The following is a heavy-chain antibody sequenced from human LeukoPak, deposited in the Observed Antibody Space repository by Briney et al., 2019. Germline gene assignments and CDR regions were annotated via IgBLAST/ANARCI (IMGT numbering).Heavy chain of an antibody. CDR3: PRGVMITFGGVIDLDAFDI. V-gene: IGHV1-18*01. D-gene: IGHD3-16*02. Sequence: GASVKVSCKASGGTFSSYAISWVRQAPGQGLEWMGWISAYNGNTNYAQKLQGRVTMTTDTSTSTAYMELRSLRSDDTAVYYCPRGVMITFGGVIDLDAFDIWGQGTMVTVSS. J-gene: IGHJ3*02. CDR2: ISAYNGNT. CDR1: GGTFSSYA.